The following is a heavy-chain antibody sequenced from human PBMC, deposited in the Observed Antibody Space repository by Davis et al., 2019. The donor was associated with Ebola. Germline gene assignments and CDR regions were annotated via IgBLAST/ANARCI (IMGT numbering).Heavy chain of an antibody. CDR2: INPNDGRT. CDR3: ANSITVAAQANFDY. CDR1: GYTFTNYY. D-gene: IGHD3-10*01. Sequence: AASVKVSCKASGYTFTNYYMHWVRQAPGQGLEWMGMINPNDGRTIYAQKFQGRVTMTRDTSISTAYMELSRLTSDDTAVYYCANSITVAAQANFDYWGQGIVVTVSS. J-gene: IGHJ4*02. V-gene: IGHV1-2*02.